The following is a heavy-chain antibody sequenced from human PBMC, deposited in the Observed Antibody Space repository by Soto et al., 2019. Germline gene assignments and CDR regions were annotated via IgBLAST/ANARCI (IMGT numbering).Heavy chain of an antibody. CDR2: ISWNSGSI. Sequence: GGSLRLSCAASGFTFDDYAMHWVRQAPGKGLEWVSGISWNSGSIGYADSVKGRFTISRDNAKNSLYLQMNSLRAEDTALYYCAKGSRGYYYYYYMDVWGKGTTVTVSS. CDR1: GFTFDDYA. CDR3: AKGSRGYYYYYYMDV. V-gene: IGHV3-9*01. J-gene: IGHJ6*03.